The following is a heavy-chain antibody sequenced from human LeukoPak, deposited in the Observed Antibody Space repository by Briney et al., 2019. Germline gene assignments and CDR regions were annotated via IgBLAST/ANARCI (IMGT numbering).Heavy chain of an antibody. CDR1: GFTFNTYY. V-gene: IGHV3-74*01. CDR2: INSDGSST. J-gene: IGHJ6*02. Sequence: PGGSLRLSCAVSGFTFNTYYMPWVRQAPGRGLVWVSRINSDGSSTLYADSVKGRFTISRDNAKNTLYLQMNSLRAEDTAVYYCAGDSSGYSYGMDVWGQGTTVTVSS. D-gene: IGHD3-22*01. CDR3: AGDSSGYSYGMDV.